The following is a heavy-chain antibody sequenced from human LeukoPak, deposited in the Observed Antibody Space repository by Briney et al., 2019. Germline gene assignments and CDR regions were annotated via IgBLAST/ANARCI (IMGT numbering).Heavy chain of an antibody. CDR1: GFTFSSYW. CDR2: INSDGSST. CDR3: AKGWNYYDSSGSDY. Sequence: GGSLGLSCAASGFTFSSYWMHWVRQAPGKGLVWVSRINSDGSSTSYADSVKGRFTISRDNAKNTLYLQMNSLRAEDTAVYYCAKGWNYYDSSGSDYWGQGTLVTVSS. D-gene: IGHD3-22*01. V-gene: IGHV3-74*01. J-gene: IGHJ4*02.